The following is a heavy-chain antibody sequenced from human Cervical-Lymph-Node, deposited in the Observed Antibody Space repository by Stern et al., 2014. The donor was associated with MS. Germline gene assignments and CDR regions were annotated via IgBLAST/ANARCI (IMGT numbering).Heavy chain of an antibody. V-gene: IGHV1-2*02. CDR3: ARSSLGAGIDY. Sequence: MQLVESGAEVKQPGASMKVTCQASENTFTGYYIHWVRQAPGQGLEWMGWIYPHSGATNYAQRFQDRVSLTSYTSITLAYMELDRLTSDDTAVYYCARSSLGAGIDYWGQGSLVTVSS. J-gene: IGHJ4*02. CDR1: ENTFTGYY. D-gene: IGHD1-26*01. CDR2: IYPHSGAT.